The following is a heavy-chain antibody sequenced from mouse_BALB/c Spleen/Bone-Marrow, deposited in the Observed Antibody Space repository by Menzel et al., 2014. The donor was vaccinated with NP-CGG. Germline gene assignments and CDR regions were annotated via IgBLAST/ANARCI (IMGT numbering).Heavy chain of an antibody. CDR3: GRRNPYWYFDV. V-gene: IGHV10-1*02. Sequence: EVQREESGGGLVQPKGSLKLSCAASGFNFNTYAMNWVRQAPGKGLEWVARIRSKSNNYATYYADSVKDRFTISRDDSQSMLYLQMNNLKTEDTAMYYCGRRNPYWYFDVWGAATTVTTSS. J-gene: IGHJ1*01. CDR2: IRSKSNNYAT. CDR1: GFNFNTYA. D-gene: IGHD2-1*01.